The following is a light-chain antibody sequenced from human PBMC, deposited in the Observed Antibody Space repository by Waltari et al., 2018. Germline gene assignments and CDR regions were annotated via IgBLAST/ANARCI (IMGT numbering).Light chain of an antibody. CDR2: GVS. CDR1: RTTVGGYNL. V-gene: IGLV2-23*02. J-gene: IGLJ1*01. CDR3: LSYSGRSDYV. Sequence: QSALTQPASVSGSPGQATPISCTGTRTTVGGYNLVPWYRQYPGKAPELMIFGVSERPSGISNRLSGSKSGNTATLTISGLQAEDESDYYCLSYSGRSDYVFGTGTRV.